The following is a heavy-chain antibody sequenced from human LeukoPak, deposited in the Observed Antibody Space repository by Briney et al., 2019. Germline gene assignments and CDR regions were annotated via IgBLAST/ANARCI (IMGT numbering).Heavy chain of an antibody. CDR2: IKSKTAGGTT. Sequence: PGGSLRLSCAASGFTFSNAWRSWVRQAPGKGLEWVGRIKSKTAGGTTDYAAPVKGRFTISRDDSKNTLYLQMNSLKTEDTAVYYCTTDTIAVAGIYYWGQGTLVTVSS. D-gene: IGHD6-19*01. CDR1: GFTFSNAW. CDR3: TTDTIAVAGIYY. J-gene: IGHJ4*02. V-gene: IGHV3-15*01.